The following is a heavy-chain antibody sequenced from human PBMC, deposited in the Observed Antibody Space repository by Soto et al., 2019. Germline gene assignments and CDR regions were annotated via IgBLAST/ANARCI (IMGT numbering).Heavy chain of an antibody. CDR3: ARDRKGLGYYYGMDV. CDR1: GGSISSGGYY. D-gene: IGHD3-22*01. V-gene: IGHV4-30-4*08. Sequence: QVQLQESGPGLVKPSQTLSLTCTVSGGSISSGGYYWSWIRQHPGKGLEWIGYIYYSGSTYYNPSLKSRVTISVDTSKNQFSLKLSSVTAADTAVYYCARDRKGLGYYYGMDVWGQGTTVTVSS. J-gene: IGHJ6*02. CDR2: IYYSGST.